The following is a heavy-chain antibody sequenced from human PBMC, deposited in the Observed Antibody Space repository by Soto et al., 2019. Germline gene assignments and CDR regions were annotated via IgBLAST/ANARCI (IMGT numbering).Heavy chain of an antibody. CDR2: TSHDGGT. V-gene: IGHV4-4*02. J-gene: IGHJ4*02. D-gene: IGHD3-22*01. CDR1: SGSIDNVYW. CDR3: ARYKRLILDY. Sequence: SETLSLTCAVSSGSIDNVYWWSWVRQSPGKRLEWIGETSHDGGTNYNPSLESRVTISVDTSKNQFSLRLSSVTAADTAVYYCARYKRLILDYWGRGTLVTVSS.